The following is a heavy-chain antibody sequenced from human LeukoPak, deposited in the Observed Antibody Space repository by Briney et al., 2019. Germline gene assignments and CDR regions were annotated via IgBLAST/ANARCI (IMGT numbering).Heavy chain of an antibody. CDR3: ARDRLDSSGYYPDDAFDI. V-gene: IGHV1-69*13. CDR2: IIPIFGTA. CDR1: GGTFSSYA. Sequence: SVKVSCKASGGTFSSYAISWVRQAPGQGLEWMGGIIPIFGTANYAQKFQGRVTITADESTSTAYMELSSLRSEDMAVYYCARDRLDSSGYYPDDAFDIWGQGTMVTVSS. D-gene: IGHD3-22*01. J-gene: IGHJ3*02.